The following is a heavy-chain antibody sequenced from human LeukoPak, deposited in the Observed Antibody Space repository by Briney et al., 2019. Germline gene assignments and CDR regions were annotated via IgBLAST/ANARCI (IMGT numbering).Heavy chain of an antibody. CDR3: ARGSAYYYDSSGYCDY. D-gene: IGHD3-22*01. CDR1: GGSFSGYY. Sequence: SETLSLTCAVYGGSFSGYYWSWIRQPPGKGLEWIGEINHSGSTNYNPSLKSRVTISVDTSKNQFSLKLSSVTAADTAVYYCARGSAYYYDSSGYCDYWGQGTLVTVSS. CDR2: INHSGST. V-gene: IGHV4-34*01. J-gene: IGHJ4*02.